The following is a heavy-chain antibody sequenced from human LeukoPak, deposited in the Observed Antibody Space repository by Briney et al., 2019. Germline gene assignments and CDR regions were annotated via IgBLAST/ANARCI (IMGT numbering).Heavy chain of an antibody. Sequence: ASVKVSCKASGYTFTGYGISWVRQAPGQGLEWMGWISAYNGNTNYAQKLQGRVTMTTDTSTSTAYMELGSLRSDDTAVYYCARADIVAVPAAPHFDYWGQGTLVTVSS. D-gene: IGHD2-2*01. CDR2: ISAYNGNT. CDR3: ARADIVAVPAAPHFDY. V-gene: IGHV1-18*01. J-gene: IGHJ4*02. CDR1: GYTFTGYG.